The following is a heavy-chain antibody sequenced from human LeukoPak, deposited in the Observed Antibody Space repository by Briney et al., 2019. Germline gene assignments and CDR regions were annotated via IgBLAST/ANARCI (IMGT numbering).Heavy chain of an antibody. D-gene: IGHD5-12*01. CDR2: IMKSGDST. CDR3: AKRLSAFDI. V-gene: IGHV3-23*01. Sequence: GGSLRLSCAASGFTFSSYDMSWVRQAPGKGLEWVSGIMKSGDSTYYADSVKGRFTISRDNSKNTQYLQMNSLRAEDTAVYYCAKRLSAFDIWGQGTMVAVSS. J-gene: IGHJ3*02. CDR1: GFTFSSYD.